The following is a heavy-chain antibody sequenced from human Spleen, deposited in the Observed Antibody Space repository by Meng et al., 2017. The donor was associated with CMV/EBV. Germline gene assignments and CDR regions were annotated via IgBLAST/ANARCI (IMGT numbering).Heavy chain of an antibody. CDR3: ARGEVQLVLVLPLDY. D-gene: IGHD6-6*01. J-gene: IGHJ4*02. Sequence: SVKVSCKASGGTFSTYAISWVRQAPGQGLEWMGGIIPIFGTANYAQKFQGRVTITADESTTTAYMELSRLRSEDTAVYYCARGEVQLVLVLPLDYWGQGTLVTVSS. CDR1: GGTFSTYA. V-gene: IGHV1-69*13. CDR2: IIPIFGTA.